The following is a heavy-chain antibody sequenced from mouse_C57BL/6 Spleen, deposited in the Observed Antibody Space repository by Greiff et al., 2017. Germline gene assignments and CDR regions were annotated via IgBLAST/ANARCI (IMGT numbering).Heavy chain of an antibody. CDR1: GYTFTSYW. D-gene: IGHD1-1*01. CDR3: ARKNYDRAFDD. CDR2: IYPSDSET. V-gene: IGHV1-61*01. J-gene: IGHJ2*01. Sequence: QVQLQQPGAELVRPGSSVKLSCKASGYTFTSYWMDWVKQRPGQGLEWIGNIYPSDSETHYNQKFKDKATLTVDKSSSTAYMQLSRLTSEESAVYDCARKNYDRAFDDWGQGTTLTVSS.